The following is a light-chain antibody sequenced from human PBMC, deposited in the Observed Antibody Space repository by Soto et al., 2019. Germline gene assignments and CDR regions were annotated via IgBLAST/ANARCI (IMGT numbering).Light chain of an antibody. CDR3: QKYNSAPPLT. V-gene: IGKV1-27*01. J-gene: IGKJ3*01. CDR1: QVISNY. CDR2: AAS. Sequence: DIQMTQSPSSLSASVGDRVTITCRASQVISNYLAWYQQKPGKVPKLLIYAASTLQSGVPSRFSGSGSGTDFTLTISSLQPEDVATYYCQKYNSAPPLTFGPGTKVDIK.